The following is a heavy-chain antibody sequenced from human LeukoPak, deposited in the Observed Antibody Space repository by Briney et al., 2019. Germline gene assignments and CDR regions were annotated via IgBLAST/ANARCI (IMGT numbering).Heavy chain of an antibody. CDR2: INPNSGVT. V-gene: IGHV1-2*02. D-gene: IGHD2-2*01. CDR1: GYTFTAYS. CDR3: ARVGVEGASCYDY. Sequence: ASLKVSCKASGYTFTAYSMHWVRQVPGQGLEWMGWINPNSGVTNYAQKFQGRVTMTRDTSISTAYMELSSLRSDDTAVYYCARVGVEGASCYDYWGQGTLVTVSS. J-gene: IGHJ4*02.